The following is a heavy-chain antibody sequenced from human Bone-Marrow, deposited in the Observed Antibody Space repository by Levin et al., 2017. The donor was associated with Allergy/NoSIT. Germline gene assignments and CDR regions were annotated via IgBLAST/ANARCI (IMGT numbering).Heavy chain of an antibody. V-gene: IGHV1-2*06. D-gene: IGHD2/OR15-2a*01. CDR3: AKAYIVILPSVREELFPFDY. Sequence: GESLKISCKASGYTFTDYYVHWVRQAPGQGLEWMGRINPNSGDTNYAQKFQGRVTLTWDTSISTASMELSSLRSDDTAVYYCAKAYIVILPSVREELFPFDYWGQGTLVTVSS. CDR2: INPNSGDT. CDR1: GYTFTDYY. J-gene: IGHJ4*02.